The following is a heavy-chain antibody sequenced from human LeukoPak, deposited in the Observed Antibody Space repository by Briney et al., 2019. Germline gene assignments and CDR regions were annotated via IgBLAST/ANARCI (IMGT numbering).Heavy chain of an antibody. CDR3: ASYCGGDCYFAFDI. V-gene: IGHV3-53*01. J-gene: IGHJ3*02. Sequence: PGGSLSLSCAASGFAFRSNYMSGGREAPGKGLEGGSVIFSCGSTYYADSVKGRFTISRDNSKNTLYLQMNSLRAEDTAVYYCASYCGGDCYFAFDIWGQGTMVTVSS. CDR1: GFAFRSNY. D-gene: IGHD2-21*02. CDR2: IFSCGST.